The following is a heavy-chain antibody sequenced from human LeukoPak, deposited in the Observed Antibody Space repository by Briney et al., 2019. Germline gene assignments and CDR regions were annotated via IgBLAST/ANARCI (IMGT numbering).Heavy chain of an antibody. J-gene: IGHJ4*02. V-gene: IGHV1-2*02. CDR2: INPNSGGT. CDR3: ARAPLYYYGSGSLDY. CDR1: GYTFTGYY. Sequence: ASVKVSCKASGYTFTGYYMHWVRQAPGQGLEWMGWINPNSGGTNYAQKFQGRVTMTRDTSISTAYMELSRLRSDDTAVYYCARAPLYYYGSGSLDYWGQGTLVTASS. D-gene: IGHD3-10*01.